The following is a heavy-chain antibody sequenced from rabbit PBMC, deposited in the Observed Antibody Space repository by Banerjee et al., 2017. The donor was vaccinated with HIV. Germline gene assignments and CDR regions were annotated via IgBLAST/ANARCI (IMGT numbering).Heavy chain of an antibody. D-gene: IGHD4-1*01. CDR3: ARDLAGVIGWNFNL. Sequence: QSLEESGGDLVKPGASLTLTCTASGLDFSSNAMCWVRQAPGKGLEWIACINTSSGNTVYASWAKGRFTISRTSSTTVTLQMTSLTAADTATYLCARDLAGVIGWNFNLWGPGTLVTVS. CDR1: GLDFSSNA. CDR2: INTSSGNT. V-gene: IGHV1S40*01. J-gene: IGHJ4*01.